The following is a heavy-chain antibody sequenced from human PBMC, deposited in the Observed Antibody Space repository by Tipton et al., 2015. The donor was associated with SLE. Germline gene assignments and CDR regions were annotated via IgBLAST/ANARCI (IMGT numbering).Heavy chain of an antibody. CDR3: ARRDCSTTSCYFDY. CDR1: GGSISSSSYY. D-gene: IGHD2-2*01. J-gene: IGHJ4*02. V-gene: IGHV4-39*01. CDR2: IFHSGST. Sequence: TLSLTCTVSGGSISSSSYYWGWIRQPPGKGLEWIGSIFHSGSTNYNTSLKSRVTIFVDTSRNQFSLKLSSVTAADTAVYYRARRDCSTTSCYFDYWGQGILLIVSS.